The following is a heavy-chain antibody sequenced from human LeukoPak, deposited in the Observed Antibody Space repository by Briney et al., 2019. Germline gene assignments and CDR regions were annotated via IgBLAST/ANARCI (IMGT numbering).Heavy chain of an antibody. J-gene: IGHJ4*02. Sequence: GGSLRLSCAASGFTFSSYAMSWVRQAPGKGLEWVSCITGSSDYIFYADSVRGRFTISRDNAKNSLFLQMNSLRAEDTAVYYCAKFKGHYGDSEYYFDSWGQGTLVTVSS. CDR3: AKFKGHYGDSEYYFDS. D-gene: IGHD3-10*01. CDR2: ITGSSDYI. V-gene: IGHV3-21*01. CDR1: GFTFSSYA.